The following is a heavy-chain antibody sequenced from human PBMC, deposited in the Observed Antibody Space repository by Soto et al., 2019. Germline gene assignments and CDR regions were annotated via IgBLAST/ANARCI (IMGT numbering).Heavy chain of an antibody. CDR2: ISGSGGST. CDR3: AKVSTEYSSSGDAFDI. CDR1: GFTFSSYA. J-gene: IGHJ3*02. V-gene: IGHV3-23*01. D-gene: IGHD6-6*01. Sequence: EVQLLESGGGLVQPGGSLRLSCAASGFTFSSYAMSWVRQAPGKGLEWVSAISGSGGSTYYADSVKGRFTIARDNSKNTLYLQMNSLRADDTAVYYCAKVSTEYSSSGDAFDIWGQGPMVTVSS.